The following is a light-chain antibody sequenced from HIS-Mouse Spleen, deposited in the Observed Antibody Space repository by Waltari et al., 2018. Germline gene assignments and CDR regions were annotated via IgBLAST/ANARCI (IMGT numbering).Light chain of an antibody. Sequence: SYELTQPPSVSVSPGQTARITCSGDALPKKYAYWYQQKEGQAPVLGIYEDSKRPSGIPERFAGFSSGTMATLTISGAQVEDEADYYCYSTDSSGNHRVFGGGTKLTVL. CDR3: YSTDSSGNHRV. CDR2: EDS. J-gene: IGLJ2*01. CDR1: ALPKKY. V-gene: IGLV3-10*01.